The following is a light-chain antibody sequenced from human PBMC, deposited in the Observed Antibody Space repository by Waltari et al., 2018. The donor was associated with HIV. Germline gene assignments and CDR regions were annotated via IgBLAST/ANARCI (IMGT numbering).Light chain of an antibody. CDR2: GAS. CDR3: LQSDNWPYS. J-gene: IGKJ2*03. Sequence: EIVMTQSPVTLSVSPGERATVACRASPSVSTTLAWYQQRPGQAPRVLIYGASTRATGIPARFSGSGSGTEFTLTISSLQSEDSAVYYCLQSDNWPYSFGQGTKLEIK. V-gene: IGKV3-15*01. CDR1: PSVSTT.